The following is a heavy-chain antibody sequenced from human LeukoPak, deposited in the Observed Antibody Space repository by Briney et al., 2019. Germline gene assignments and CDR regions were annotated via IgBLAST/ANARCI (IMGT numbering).Heavy chain of an antibody. CDR3: ANDWDSSGFDY. D-gene: IGHD3-22*01. J-gene: IGHJ4*02. CDR1: GFTFDDYA. CDR2: ISGDGGST. Sequence: PGGSLRLSCAASGFTFDDYAVHWVRQAPGKGLEWVSLISGDGGSTYYADSVKGRFTISRDNSKNSLYLQMNSLRTEDTALYYCANDWDSSGFDYWGQGTLVTVSS. V-gene: IGHV3-43*02.